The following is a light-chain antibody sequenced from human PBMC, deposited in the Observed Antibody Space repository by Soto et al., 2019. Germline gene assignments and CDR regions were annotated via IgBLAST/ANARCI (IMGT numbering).Light chain of an antibody. V-gene: IGKV3-11*01. CDR3: QQRSTTWT. Sequence: EIVLTQSPATLSLSPGERATLSCRASQSVSRYLAWYQQKPGQAPRLLIYDASNRATGIPAMFSGSGSGTDFTLTSRSLEPEDFAVYDCQQRSTTWTFGQGTKVEL. CDR1: QSVSRY. CDR2: DAS. J-gene: IGKJ1*01.